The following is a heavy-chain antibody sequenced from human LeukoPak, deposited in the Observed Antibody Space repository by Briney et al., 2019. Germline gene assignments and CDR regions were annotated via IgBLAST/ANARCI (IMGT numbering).Heavy chain of an antibody. CDR1: GFTLINSA. CDR3: AAGDTLVRGVIIPFAP. CDR2: IIVGSGQT. Sequence: TSVKVSCKASGFTLINSAVQWVRQARGQRLEWVGWIIVGSGQTRYAQQLQERVTITRDMSTSTAFLELSSLISEDSAVYYCAAGDTLVRGVIIPFAPWGQGTLVTVSS. J-gene: IGHJ5*02. D-gene: IGHD3-10*01. V-gene: IGHV1-58*01.